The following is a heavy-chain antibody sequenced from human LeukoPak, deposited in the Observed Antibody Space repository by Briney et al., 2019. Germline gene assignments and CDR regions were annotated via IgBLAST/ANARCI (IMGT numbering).Heavy chain of an antibody. D-gene: IGHD6-19*01. CDR1: GFTFSSYA. CDR2: ISGSGGST. J-gene: IGHJ4*02. Sequence: QPGGSLRLSCAASGFTFSSYAMSWVRQAPGKGLGWVSAISGSGGSTYYADSVKGRFTISRDNSKNTLYLQMNSLRAEDTAVYYCAKIRWLVRKNFDYWGQGTLVTVSS. V-gene: IGHV3-23*01. CDR3: AKIRWLVRKNFDY.